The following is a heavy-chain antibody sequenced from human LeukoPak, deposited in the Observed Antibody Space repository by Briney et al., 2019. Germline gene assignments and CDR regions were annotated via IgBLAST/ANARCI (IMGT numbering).Heavy chain of an antibody. CDR1: GYTFTGYY. Sequence: APVKVSCKASGYTFTGYYMHWVRQAPGQGLEWVGRINPNSGGTNYAQKFQGRVTMTRDTSISTAYMELSRLRSDDTAVYYCARDLRVITASLWGQGTLVTVSS. J-gene: IGHJ4*02. CDR3: ARDLRVITASL. V-gene: IGHV1-2*06. CDR2: INPNSGGT. D-gene: IGHD3-16*01.